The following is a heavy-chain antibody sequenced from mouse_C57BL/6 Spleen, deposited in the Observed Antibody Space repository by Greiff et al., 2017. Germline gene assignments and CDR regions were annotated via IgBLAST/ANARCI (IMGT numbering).Heavy chain of an antibody. CDR2: IDPSDSET. J-gene: IGHJ4*01. D-gene: IGHD1-1*02. V-gene: IGHV1-52*01. CDR1: GYTFTSYW. CDR3: AREGPIGRRVGALAY. Sequence: VQLQQPGAELVRPGSSVKLSCKASGYTFTSYWMHWVKQRPIQGLEWIGNIDPSDSETHYNQKFKDKATLTVDKSSSTAYMQLSSLTSEDSAVYYCAREGPIGRRVGALAYWGQGTSVTVS.